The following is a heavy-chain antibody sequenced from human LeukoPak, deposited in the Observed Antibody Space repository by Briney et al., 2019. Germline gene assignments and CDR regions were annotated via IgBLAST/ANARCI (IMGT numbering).Heavy chain of an antibody. J-gene: IGHJ6*02. CDR1: GFSFRSFA. Sequence: GGSLRLSCTASGFSFRSFAMSWVRQAPGQGLEWISSISGGGEDTYYADSVKGRFTISRDNSETTLYLQMNSLGADDTALYYCARTIAQYTNTWLYYYYGLDVWGQGTTVTVSS. D-gene: IGHD6-13*01. V-gene: IGHV3-23*01. CDR2: ISGGGEDT. CDR3: ARTIAQYTNTWLYYYYGLDV.